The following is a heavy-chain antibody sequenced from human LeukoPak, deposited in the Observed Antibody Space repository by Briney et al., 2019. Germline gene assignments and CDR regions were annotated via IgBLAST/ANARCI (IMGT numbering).Heavy chain of an antibody. D-gene: IGHD6-13*01. V-gene: IGHV4-61*02. CDR3: ARADYSSTWSHDYYYMDV. CDR2: IYTSGST. J-gene: IGHJ6*03. CDR1: GNSISSGDYY. Sequence: SETLSLTCTVSGNSISSGDYYWSWIRQPAGKGLEWIGRIYTSGSTTYNPSLKSRVTISVDTSKNQFSLKLSSVTAADTAVYYCARADYSSTWSHDYYYMDVWGKGTTVTVSS.